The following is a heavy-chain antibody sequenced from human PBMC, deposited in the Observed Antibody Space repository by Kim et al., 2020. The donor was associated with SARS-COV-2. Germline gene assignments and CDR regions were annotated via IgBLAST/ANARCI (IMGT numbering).Heavy chain of an antibody. V-gene: IGHV3-64D*06. D-gene: IGHD5-12*01. CDR2: ISPDGGNT. Sequence: GGSLRLSCSASGFTFSTYFMQWVRQAPGRGLEYVSVISPDGGNTYYPDSVKGRFTISRDNSKNTLYLQMSSLRPDDTAVYYCVKGYGGYVAHWGRGTLVTVS. J-gene: IGHJ1*01. CDR1: GFTFSTYF. CDR3: VKGYGGYVAH.